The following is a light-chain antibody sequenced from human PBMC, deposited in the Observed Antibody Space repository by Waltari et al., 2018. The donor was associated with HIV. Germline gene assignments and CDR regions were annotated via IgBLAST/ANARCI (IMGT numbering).Light chain of an antibody. CDR2: EVT. V-gene: IGLV2-8*01. J-gene: IGLJ2*01. Sequence: QSALTQPPSASGSPGQSVTISCTGTRSDVGGYNYVSWYQQHPGKAPKLMIYEVTKRPSGVPDRFSGSRSGNTASLTVSGLQAGDEADYFCSSYAGSKNRVVFGGGTKLTVL. CDR3: SSYAGSKNRVV. CDR1: RSDVGGYNY.